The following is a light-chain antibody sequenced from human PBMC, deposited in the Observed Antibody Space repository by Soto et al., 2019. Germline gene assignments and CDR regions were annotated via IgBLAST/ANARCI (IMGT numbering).Light chain of an antibody. CDR3: SSYTSSSTYV. CDR1: SSDVGGYNY. CDR2: EVS. V-gene: IGLV2-14*01. Sequence: QSVLTQPASVSGSRGQSITISCTGTSSDVGGYNYVSWYQQHPGKAPKLMIYEVSNRPSGVSNRFSGSKSGNTASLTISGLQAEDEADYYCSSYTSSSTYVFGTGTKVTL. J-gene: IGLJ1*01.